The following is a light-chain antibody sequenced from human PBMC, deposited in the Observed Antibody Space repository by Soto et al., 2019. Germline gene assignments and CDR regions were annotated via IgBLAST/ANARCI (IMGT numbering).Light chain of an antibody. J-gene: IGLJ2*01. V-gene: IGLV2-14*01. CDR1: ISDVGGYNY. CDR3: SSYTSISNIDVV. Sequence: QSALTQPSSLSGSPGQSITISCTGTISDVGGYNYVSWYQQHPGKAPKVIIFEVSNRPSGVSHRFSGSKSGDTASLTISGLQAEDEADYYCSSYTSISNIDVVFGGGTKVTVL. CDR2: EVS.